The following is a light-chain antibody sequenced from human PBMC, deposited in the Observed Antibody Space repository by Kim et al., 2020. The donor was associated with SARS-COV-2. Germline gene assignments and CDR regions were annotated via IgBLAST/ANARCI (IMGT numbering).Light chain of an antibody. J-gene: IGKJ4*01. CDR3: QQSYSTPWLT. CDR2: AAS. Sequence: AVGDRVTIACRASQSIGTRLNWYQQRPGKAPKLLIYAASSLQSGVPSRFSGTGSGTDFTLTISSLQPEDFATYYCQQSYSTPWLTFGGGTKVDIK. CDR1: QSIGTR. V-gene: IGKV1-39*01.